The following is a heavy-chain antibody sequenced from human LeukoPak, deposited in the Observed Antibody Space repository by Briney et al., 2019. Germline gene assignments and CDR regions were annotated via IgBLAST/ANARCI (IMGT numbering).Heavy chain of an antibody. CDR2: ISSSGSTI. Sequence: PGGSLRLSCAASGFTFSDYYMSWIRQAPGKGLEWVSYISSSGSTIYYADSVKGRLTISRDNAKNSLYLQMNSLRAEDTAVYYCARKYYDSSGYYYDWFDPWGQGTLVTVSS. CDR3: ARKYYDSSGYYYDWFDP. J-gene: IGHJ5*02. CDR1: GFTFSDYY. D-gene: IGHD3-22*01. V-gene: IGHV3-11*01.